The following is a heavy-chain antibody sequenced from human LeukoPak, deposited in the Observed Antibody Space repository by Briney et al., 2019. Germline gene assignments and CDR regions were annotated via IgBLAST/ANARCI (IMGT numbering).Heavy chain of an antibody. J-gene: IGHJ4*02. Sequence: PGGSLRLSCAASGFTFSSYGMHWVRQAPGKGLEWVAFIRYDGSNKYYADSVKGRFTISRDNSKNTLYLQMNSLRAEDTAVYYCAKGGAWYSSGWSGDYWGQGTLVTVSS. D-gene: IGHD6-19*01. CDR2: IRYDGSNK. V-gene: IGHV3-30*02. CDR3: AKGGAWYSSGWSGDY. CDR1: GFTFSSYG.